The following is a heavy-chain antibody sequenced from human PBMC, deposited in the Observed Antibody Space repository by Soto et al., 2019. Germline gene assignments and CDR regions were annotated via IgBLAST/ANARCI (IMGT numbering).Heavy chain of an antibody. Sequence: QITLTESGPTLVKPTQTLTLTCTFSGISLTNSGVGVSWIRQPPGKALEWLAVIYWDDAKHFSPSQKSRLTITKDTSKNQVVLTMTNMDSVDTATYFCAQMDFELDGMDVWGQGTTVIGSS. J-gene: IGHJ6*02. D-gene: IGHD6-6*01. V-gene: IGHV2-5*02. CDR3: AQMDFELDGMDV. CDR2: IYWDDAK. CDR1: GISLTNSGVG.